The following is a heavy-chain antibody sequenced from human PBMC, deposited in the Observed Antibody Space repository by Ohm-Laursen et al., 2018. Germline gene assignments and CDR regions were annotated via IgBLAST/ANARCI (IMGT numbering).Heavy chain of an antibody. CDR3: ARGGYYDSSGSY. Sequence: SLRLSCAASGFTFSSYWMSWVRQAPGKGLEWVANIKQHGSEKYYLDSVKGRFTISRDNAKNSLYLQMNSLRAEDTAVYYCARGGYYDSSGSYWGQGTLVTVSS. CDR1: GFTFSSYW. J-gene: IGHJ4*02. V-gene: IGHV3-7*01. D-gene: IGHD3-22*01. CDR2: IKQHGSEK.